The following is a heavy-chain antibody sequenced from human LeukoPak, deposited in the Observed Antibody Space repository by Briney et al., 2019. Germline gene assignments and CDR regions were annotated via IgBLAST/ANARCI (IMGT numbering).Heavy chain of an antibody. D-gene: IGHD2-2*01. CDR2: INYSGNT. CDR3: ARVSGTDCCATSCHELVTFDY. CDR1: GDSMSGYD. V-gene: IGHV4-59*12. J-gene: IGHJ4*02. Sequence: SETLSLTCRVSGDSMSGYDWSWIRQPPGRGLEWIGYINYSGNTNYNPSLKGRLIISIEMSKNHFSLKLSSVTAADTAVYYCARVSGTDCCATSCHELVTFDYWGQGTLVTVSP.